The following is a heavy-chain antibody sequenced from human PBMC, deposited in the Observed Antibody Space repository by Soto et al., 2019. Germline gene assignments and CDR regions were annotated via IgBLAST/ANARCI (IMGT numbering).Heavy chain of an antibody. V-gene: IGHV1-3*01. CDR1: GYTFSRNA. CDR2: INGGDAKT. D-gene: IGHD3-10*01. CDR3: ARGFDGSADY. J-gene: IGHJ4*02. Sequence: ASVKVSCKASGYTFSRNAIHWMRQAPGQRLEWMGWINGGDAKTQFSQKFQGRVTLTRDTSATTAYMELRSLRSEDTAVYYCARGFDGSADYWGQGTLVTVSS.